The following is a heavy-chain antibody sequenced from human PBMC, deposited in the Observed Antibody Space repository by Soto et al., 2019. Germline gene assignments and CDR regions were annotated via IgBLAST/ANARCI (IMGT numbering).Heavy chain of an antibody. CDR1: GGSISRSNW. Sequence: QVQLQESGPGLVKPSGTLSLTCAVSGGSISRSNWWSWVRQPPGKGLEWIGEIYHSGSTNYNPSLKSRVNISVDKSNNQFSLKLSSVTAADTAVYYCARDAREYSSSDDAFDIWGQGTMVTVSS. V-gene: IGHV4-4*02. J-gene: IGHJ3*02. CDR2: IYHSGST. CDR3: ARDAREYSSSDDAFDI. D-gene: IGHD6-6*01.